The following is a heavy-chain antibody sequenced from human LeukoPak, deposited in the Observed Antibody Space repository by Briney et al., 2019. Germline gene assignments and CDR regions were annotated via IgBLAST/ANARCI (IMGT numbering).Heavy chain of an antibody. Sequence: SETLSLTCTVSGGSIKSYYWSWIRQPAGEGLEWLGHIYASGTTNYNPSLNSRVTMSVDTSKNQFSLRLASVTAADTAVYYCARVADRFGYNYGIDEYFDYWGQGTLVTASS. CDR3: ARVADRFGYNYGIDEYFDY. D-gene: IGHD5-18*01. J-gene: IGHJ4*02. CDR1: GGSIKSYY. V-gene: IGHV4-4*07. CDR2: IYASGTT.